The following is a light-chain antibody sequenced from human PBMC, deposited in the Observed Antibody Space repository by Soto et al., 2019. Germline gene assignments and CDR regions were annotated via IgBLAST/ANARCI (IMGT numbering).Light chain of an antibody. V-gene: IGKV3-15*01. J-gene: IGKJ5*01. Sequence: EIVLTQSPDTLSFSPGERATLSCWASHSVTTHLAWFQQRPGQTPRLLIYGAFTRATDIPVRFSGSGSGTEFTLTISSLQSEDFAVYYCQQYNHWPITFGQGTRLEI. CDR2: GAF. CDR3: QQYNHWPIT. CDR1: HSVTTH.